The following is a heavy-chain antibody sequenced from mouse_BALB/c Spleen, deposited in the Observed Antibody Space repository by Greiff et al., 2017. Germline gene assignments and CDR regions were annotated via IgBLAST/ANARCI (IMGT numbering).Heavy chain of an antibody. V-gene: IGHV2-2*02. D-gene: IGHD1-1*02. CDR2: IWGGGST. CDR1: GFSLTSHG. Sequence: VQLQQSGPGLVQPSQSLSITCPVSGFSLTSHGVHRVRQSPGKGLEWLGVIWGGGSTDYNAAFISRLGISKDNSKSQVFFKMNSLQANDTAIYDCARRNCGGSYGYFDVWGAGTTVTVSS. CDR3: ARRNCGGSYGYFDV. J-gene: IGHJ1*01.